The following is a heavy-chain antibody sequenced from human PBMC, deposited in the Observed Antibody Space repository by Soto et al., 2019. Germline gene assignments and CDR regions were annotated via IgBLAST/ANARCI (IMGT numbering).Heavy chain of an antibody. V-gene: IGHV4-39*01. CDR2: IYYSGST. Sequence: TLSLTCTVSGGSISSGSYFWGWIRQPPGKGLEWIGSIYYSGSTSYNPSLRSRVTMSVDTSKNQFSLKLSSVSAADTAVYYCARHTGYSSGKRWFDPWGQGTLVTVSS. J-gene: IGHJ5*02. CDR3: ARHTGYSSGKRWFDP. D-gene: IGHD6-19*01. CDR1: GGSISSGSYF.